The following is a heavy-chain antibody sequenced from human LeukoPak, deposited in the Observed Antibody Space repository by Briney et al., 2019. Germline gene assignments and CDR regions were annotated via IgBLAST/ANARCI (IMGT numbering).Heavy chain of an antibody. D-gene: IGHD6-19*01. V-gene: IGHV4-30-2*02. CDR1: GGSISSGGYY. CDR2: IYHSGST. CDR3: ARLPGRSGGPPDWYFDL. Sequence: SETLSLTCTVSGGSISSGGYYWSWIRQPPGKGLEWIGYIYHSGSTYYNPSLKSRVTISVDRSKNQFSLKLSSVTAADTAVYYCARLPGRSGGPPDWYFDLWGRGTLVTVSS. J-gene: IGHJ2*01.